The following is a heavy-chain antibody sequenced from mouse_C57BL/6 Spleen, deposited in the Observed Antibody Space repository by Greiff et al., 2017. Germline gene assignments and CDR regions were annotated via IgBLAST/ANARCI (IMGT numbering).Heavy chain of an antibody. Sequence: VQLKQSGPELVKPGASVKISCKASGYTFTDYYMNWVKQSHGKSLEWIGDINPNNGGTSYNQKFKGKATLTVDKSSSTAYMELRSLTSEDSAVYYCARGEDGSSPFDYWGQGTTLTVSS. CDR1: GYTFTDYY. D-gene: IGHD1-1*01. CDR2: INPNNGGT. V-gene: IGHV1-26*01. J-gene: IGHJ2*01. CDR3: ARGEDGSSPFDY.